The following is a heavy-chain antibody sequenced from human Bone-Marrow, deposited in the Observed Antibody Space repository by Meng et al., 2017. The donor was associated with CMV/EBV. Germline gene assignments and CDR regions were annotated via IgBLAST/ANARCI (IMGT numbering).Heavy chain of an antibody. V-gene: IGHV3-21*01. CDR2: ISSSSSYI. D-gene: IGHD3-3*01. CDR3: ARFQYYDFWSGYPPL. Sequence: GGSLRLSCAASGFTFSSYSMNWVRQAPGKGLEWVSSISSSSSYIYYADSVKGRFTISRDNAKNSLYLQMNSLRAEDTAVYYCARFQYYDFWSGYPPLWGQGTRVTVSS. J-gene: IGHJ4*02. CDR1: GFTFSSYS.